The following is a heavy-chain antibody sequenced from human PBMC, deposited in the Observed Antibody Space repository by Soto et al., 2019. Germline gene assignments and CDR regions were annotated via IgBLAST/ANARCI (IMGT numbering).Heavy chain of an antibody. V-gene: IGHV1-69*01. Sequence: QVQLGQSGAEVKKPGASVKVSCKASGGTFSSYAISWVRQAPGQGLEWIGGIIPIFGTANYAQKFQGRVTITADESTSTAYTALSSLRSEDTAVYYCGGGYRSSWYGWGTTAYYCYGMDVWVQGTTVTVSS. CDR1: GGTFSSYA. J-gene: IGHJ6*02. CDR2: IIPIFGTA. D-gene: IGHD6-13*01. CDR3: GGGYRSSWYGWGTTAYYCYGMDV.